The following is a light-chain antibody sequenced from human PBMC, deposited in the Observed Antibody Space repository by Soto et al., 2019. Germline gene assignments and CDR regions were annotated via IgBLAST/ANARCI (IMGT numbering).Light chain of an antibody. J-gene: IGKJ4*01. V-gene: IGKV2-24*01. CDR3: MQATQFPLS. Sequence: DIVMTQTPLSLPVTLGQPASISCRSSQALVHSDGETYLSWLQQRPGQPPRLLIYKISSRFSGVPDRFSGSGAVTDFTLKISRVEAEDVGVYYCMQATQFPLSFGGGTKVEIK. CDR2: KIS. CDR1: QALVHSDGETY.